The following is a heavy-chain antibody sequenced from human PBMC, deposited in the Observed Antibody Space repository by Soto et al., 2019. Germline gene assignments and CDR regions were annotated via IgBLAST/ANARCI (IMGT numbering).Heavy chain of an antibody. CDR3: ARASGAGTG. V-gene: IGHV3-7*03. CDR1: GFTFSSYV. CDR2: INQDGSEK. J-gene: IGHJ3*01. Sequence: PGGSLRLSFAASGFTFSSYVMSWVRQAPGKGLEWVSNINQDGSEKYYVDSVKGRFTISRDNAKNSVYLQMNSLRAEDTAVYYCARASGAGTGWGQGTMVTVSS. D-gene: IGHD6-19*01.